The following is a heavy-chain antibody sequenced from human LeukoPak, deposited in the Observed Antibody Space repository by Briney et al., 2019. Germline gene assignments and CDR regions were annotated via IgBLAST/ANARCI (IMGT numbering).Heavy chain of an antibody. J-gene: IGHJ5*02. CDR2: IYYAGSS. D-gene: IGHD2/OR15-2a*01. Sequence: SETLSLTCTVSDVSIKNYYWSWIRQPPGKGLEWIANIYYAGSSNYNPSLKSRVSVSIDASKNQLSLKLTSVTAADTAIYYCARQAVIIPTGMEGPWFDPWSQGTLVAVSS. V-gene: IGHV4-59*08. CDR1: DVSIKNYY. CDR3: ARQAVIIPTGMEGPWFDP.